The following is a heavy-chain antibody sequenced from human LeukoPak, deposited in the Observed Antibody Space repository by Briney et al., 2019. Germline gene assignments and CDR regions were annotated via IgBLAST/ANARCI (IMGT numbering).Heavy chain of an antibody. CDR1: GFTFSSYC. CDR2: IKEDGSEE. CDR3: ARVPWYGGIVDN. Sequence: GGSLRLSCAASGFTFSSYCMTWGRQAPWKGQEWVANIKEDGSEENYVDSVKGRFTISRDNAKSSLYLQMNSLRAEDTAVYYCARVPWYGGIVDNWGQGILVTVSS. J-gene: IGHJ4*02. D-gene: IGHD4-23*01. V-gene: IGHV3-7*02.